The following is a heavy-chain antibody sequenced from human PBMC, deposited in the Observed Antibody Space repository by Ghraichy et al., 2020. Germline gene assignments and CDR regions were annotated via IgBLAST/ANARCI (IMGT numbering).Heavy chain of an antibody. CDR2: ISYDGSNG. D-gene: IGHD1-26*01. Sequence: LSLTCVASGFTFSDYGMHWVRQAPGKGLEWVTFISYDGSNGYYADSVKGRFTVSRDNSKSSLFLQMSSLRHEDTAVYYCANTPTLIGNAYWGQGTLVSVSS. J-gene: IGHJ4*02. V-gene: IGHV3-30*18. CDR1: GFTFSDYG. CDR3: ANTPTLIGNAY.